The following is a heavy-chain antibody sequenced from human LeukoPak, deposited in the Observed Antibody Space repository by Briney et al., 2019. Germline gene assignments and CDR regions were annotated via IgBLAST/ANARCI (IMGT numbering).Heavy chain of an antibody. J-gene: IGHJ4*02. V-gene: IGHV1-69*04. CDR3: ARAPMAPPAYYFDY. Sequence: EASVKVSCKASGYTFTSYGISWVRQAPGQGLEWMGRIIPILGIANYAQKFQGRVTITADKSTSTAYMELSSLRSEDTAVYYCARAPMAPPAYYFDYWGQGTLVTVSS. CDR2: IIPILGIA. D-gene: IGHD5-24*01. CDR1: GYTFTSYG.